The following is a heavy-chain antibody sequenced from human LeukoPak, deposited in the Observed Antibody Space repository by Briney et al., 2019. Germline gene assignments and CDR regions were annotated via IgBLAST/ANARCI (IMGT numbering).Heavy chain of an antibody. CDR1: GCTFSSYA. CDR3: AKDRLSNGDPAGY. D-gene: IGHD4-17*01. V-gene: IGHV3-23*01. Sequence: SGGSLRLSCAASGCTFSSYAMSWVRQAPGKGLEWVSTISASGGSAYYADSVKGRFTISRDNSKNTLYLQMNSLRAEDTAVYYCAKDRLSNGDPAGYWGQGTLVTVSS. CDR2: ISASGGSA. J-gene: IGHJ4*02.